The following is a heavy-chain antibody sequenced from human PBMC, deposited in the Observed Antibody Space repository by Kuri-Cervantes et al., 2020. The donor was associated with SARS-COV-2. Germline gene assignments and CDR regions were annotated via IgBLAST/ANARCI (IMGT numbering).Heavy chain of an antibody. CDR3: ARDIVGAPYYYYYYMDV. Sequence: ASVKVSCKASGYTFTSYGISWVRQAPGQGLEWMGWISAYNGNTNYAQKLQGRVTMTTDTSTSTAYMELRSLRSDDTAVYHCARDIVGAPYYYYYYMDVWGKGTTVTVSS. CDR1: GYTFTSYG. J-gene: IGHJ6*03. CDR2: ISAYNGNT. D-gene: IGHD1-26*01. V-gene: IGHV1-18*01.